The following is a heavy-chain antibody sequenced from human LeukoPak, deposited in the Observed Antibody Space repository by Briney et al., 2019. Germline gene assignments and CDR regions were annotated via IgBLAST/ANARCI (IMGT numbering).Heavy chain of an antibody. D-gene: IGHD3-22*01. V-gene: IGHV1-2*02. CDR1: GYTFTGYY. CDR2: INPSSGGT. Sequence: ASVKVSCKASGYTFTGYYMHWVRQAPGQGLEWMGWINPSSGGTNYAQKFQGRVTMTRDTSISTAYMELSRLRSDDTAVYYCASLHYDRTNFFDYWGQGTLVTVSS. CDR3: ASLHYDRTNFFDY. J-gene: IGHJ4*02.